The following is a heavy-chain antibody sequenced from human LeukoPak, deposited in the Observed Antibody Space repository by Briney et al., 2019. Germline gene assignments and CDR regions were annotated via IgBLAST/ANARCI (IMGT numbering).Heavy chain of an antibody. CDR2: IIPIVGTA. V-gene: IGHV1-69*13. D-gene: IGHD3-22*01. CDR1: GGTFSSYA. Sequence: GASVKVSCKASGGTFSSYAISWVRQAPGQGLEWMGGIIPIVGTANYAQKFQGRVTITADESTSTAYMELSSLRSEDTAVYYCARDVSIEAYYDSSGYYYPDAFDIWGQGTMVTVSS. J-gene: IGHJ3*02. CDR3: ARDVSIEAYYDSSGYYYPDAFDI.